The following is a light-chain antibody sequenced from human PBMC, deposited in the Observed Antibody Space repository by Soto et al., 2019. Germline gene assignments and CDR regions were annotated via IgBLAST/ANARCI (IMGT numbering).Light chain of an antibody. CDR3: QQYNNWPPWT. CDR1: QSVSSN. J-gene: IGKJ1*01. V-gene: IGKV3-15*01. CDR2: GAS. Sequence: EIVMTQSPATLSVSPGERATLSCRASQSVSSNLAWYQQKPGQAPRLLIYGASTRATGIPARFSGSGSATEFTLPISSLQSEDFAVYYCQQYNNWPPWTFGQGTKGHIK.